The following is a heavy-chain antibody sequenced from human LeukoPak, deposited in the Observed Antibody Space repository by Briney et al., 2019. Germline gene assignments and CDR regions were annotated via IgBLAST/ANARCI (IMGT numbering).Heavy chain of an antibody. CDR2: ISISESDI. J-gene: IGHJ4*02. Sequence: GSLRLSCAASGFTFRNSASSWIRQAPGKGLEWVSAISISESDIYYADSVKGRFTISRDNAKNSLYLQMNSLRAEDTAVYYCTRTSGGREDYWGQGTLVTVSS. D-gene: IGHD4-23*01. CDR1: GFTFRNSA. CDR3: TRTSGGREDY. V-gene: IGHV3-21*01.